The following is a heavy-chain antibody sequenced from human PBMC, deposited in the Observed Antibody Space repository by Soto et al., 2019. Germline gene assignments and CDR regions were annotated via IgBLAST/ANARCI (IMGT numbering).Heavy chain of an antibody. CDR1: GYTFTSYA. V-gene: IGHV1-3*01. D-gene: IGHD1-1*01. J-gene: IGHJ5*02. Sequence: GASVKVSCKASGYTFTSYAMHWVRQAPGQRLEWMGWINAGNGNTKYSQKFQGRVTMTTDTSTSTAYMELRSLRSDDTAVYYCARVQLELNLFDPWGQGTLVTVSS. CDR3: ARVQLELNLFDP. CDR2: INAGNGNT.